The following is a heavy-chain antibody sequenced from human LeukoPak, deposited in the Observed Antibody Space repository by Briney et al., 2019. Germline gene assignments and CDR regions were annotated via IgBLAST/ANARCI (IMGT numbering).Heavy chain of an antibody. CDR1: GFSLRTSGMC. D-gene: IGHD6-13*01. Sequence: SGPALVKPTQTLTLACTFSGFSLRTSGMCVSWVRQPPGKALEWLARIDWDDDKYYSTSLKTRFTISKDTSKYQVVLTMTNTDPEDTAMYYCARIRAGSHLDYFDYWGLGTLVTVSS. J-gene: IGHJ4*02. V-gene: IGHV2-70*11. CDR2: IDWDDDK. CDR3: ARIRAGSHLDYFDY.